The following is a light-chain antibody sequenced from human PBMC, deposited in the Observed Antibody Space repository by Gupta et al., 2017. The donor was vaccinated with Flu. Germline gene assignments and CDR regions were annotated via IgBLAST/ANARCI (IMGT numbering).Light chain of an antibody. CDR3: QKRSNWPPYT. CDR1: QSVSTY. Sequence: EIVLTQSPATLSLSPGESATLFCRASQSVSTYLAWYQHNPGQAPRLLIYDASNRATGIPARFSGRGSGTDFTLTISILEPEDFAVYYCQKRSNWPPYTFGQGTRLEIK. J-gene: IGKJ2*01. V-gene: IGKV3-11*01. CDR2: DAS.